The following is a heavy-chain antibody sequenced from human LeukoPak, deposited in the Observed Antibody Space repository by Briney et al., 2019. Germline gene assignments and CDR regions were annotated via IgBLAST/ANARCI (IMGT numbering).Heavy chain of an antibody. V-gene: IGHV1-2*06. CDR1: GYTFTGYY. D-gene: IGHD1-26*01. Sequence: ASVKVSCKASGYTFTGYYMHWVRQAPGQGLERMGRINPNSGGTNYAQKFQGRVTMTRDTSISTAYMELSRLRSDDTAVYYCARDRTGGSFYVYWGQGTLVTVSS. J-gene: IGHJ4*02. CDR2: INPNSGGT. CDR3: ARDRTGGSFYVY.